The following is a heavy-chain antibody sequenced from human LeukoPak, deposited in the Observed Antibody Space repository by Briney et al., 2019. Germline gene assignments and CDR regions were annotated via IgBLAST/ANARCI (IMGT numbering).Heavy chain of an antibody. CDR3: ARALGATDAFDI. J-gene: IGHJ3*02. D-gene: IGHD1-26*01. V-gene: IGHV1-8*03. Sequence: GASVKVSCKASGYTFTSYGISWVRQATGQGLEWMGWMNPNSGNTGYAQKFQGRVTITRNTSISTAYMELSSLRSEDTAVYYCARALGATDAFDIWGQGTMVTVSS. CDR1: GYTFTSYG. CDR2: MNPNSGNT.